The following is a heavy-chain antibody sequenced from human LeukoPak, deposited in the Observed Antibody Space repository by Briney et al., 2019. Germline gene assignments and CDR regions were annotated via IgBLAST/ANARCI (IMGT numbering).Heavy chain of an antibody. CDR3: ARLLGYRYYDFWSGYSDG. D-gene: IGHD3-3*01. J-gene: IGHJ4*02. V-gene: IGHV4-34*01. Sequence: SETLSLTCAVYGGSFSGYYWSWIRQPPEKGLEWIGEINHSGSTNYNPSLKSRVTISVDTSENQFSLKLSSVTAADTAVYYCARLLGYRYYDFWSGYSDGWGQGTLVTVSS. CDR1: GGSFSGYY. CDR2: INHSGST.